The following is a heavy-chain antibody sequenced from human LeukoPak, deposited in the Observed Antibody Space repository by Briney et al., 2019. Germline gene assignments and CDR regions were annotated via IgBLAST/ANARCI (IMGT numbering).Heavy chain of an antibody. CDR1: GYTFTGYY. Sequence: ASVKDSCKASGYTFTGYYMHWVRQAPGQGLEWMGWINPNSGGTNYAQKFQGRVTMTRDTSISTAYMELSRLRSDDTAVYYCARGPRQVVPAVERVDYSGQGTLVTVSS. D-gene: IGHD2-2*01. V-gene: IGHV1-2*02. CDR2: INPNSGGT. CDR3: ARGPRQVVPAVERVDY. J-gene: IGHJ4*02.